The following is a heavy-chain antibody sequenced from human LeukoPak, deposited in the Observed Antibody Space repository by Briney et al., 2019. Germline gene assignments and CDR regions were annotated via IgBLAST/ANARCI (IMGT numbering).Heavy chain of an antibody. J-gene: IGHJ4*02. CDR3: ACIMGFWSYFDY. V-gene: IGHV3-43*02. CDR2: ISGDGGST. Sequence: GGSLRLSCAASGFTFDDYAMHWVRQAPGKGPEWVSLISGDGGSTYYADSVKGRFTISRDNSKNSLYLQMNSLRTEDTALYYCACIMGFWSYFDYWGQGTLVTVSS. CDR1: GFTFDDYA. D-gene: IGHD3-3*01.